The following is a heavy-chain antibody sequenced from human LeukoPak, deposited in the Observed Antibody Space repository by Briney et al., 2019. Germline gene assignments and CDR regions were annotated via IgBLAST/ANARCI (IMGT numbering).Heavy chain of an antibody. CDR1: GFTVSSNF. Sequence: GGSLRLSCAVSGFTVSSNFMSWVRQAPGKGPEWVSVIYTSGITYYADSVRGRFTISRDNSKNRLYLQMDSLTAEDTAVYYCAREDAGGTYSFDYWGQGTLVTVS. J-gene: IGHJ4*02. V-gene: IGHV3-66*01. CDR2: IYTSGIT. CDR3: AREDAGGTYSFDY. D-gene: IGHD1-26*01.